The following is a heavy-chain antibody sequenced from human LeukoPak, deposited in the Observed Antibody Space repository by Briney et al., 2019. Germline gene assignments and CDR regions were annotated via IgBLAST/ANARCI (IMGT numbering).Heavy chain of an antibody. CDR2: ISGSGGST. D-gene: IGHD4-17*01. V-gene: IGHV3-23*01. Sequence: GSLRLSCAASGFTFSSYAMSWVRQAPGRGLEGVSAISGSGGSTYYADSVKGRFTISRDNSKNTLYLQMNSLRAEDTAVYYCAKDYGDYPAEYFQRWGQGTLVTVSS. J-gene: IGHJ1*01. CDR1: GFTFSSYA. CDR3: AKDYGDYPAEYFQR.